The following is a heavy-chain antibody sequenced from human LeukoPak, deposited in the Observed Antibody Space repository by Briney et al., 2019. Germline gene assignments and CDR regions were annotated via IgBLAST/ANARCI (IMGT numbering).Heavy chain of an antibody. J-gene: IGHJ4*02. Sequence: GGSLRLSCVASGFTFSDYYMSWIRQAPGKGLEWISYISTSGRTIYYADSVKGRFTISRDNAKNSLFLQMNSLRAEDTAVYYCARDYDRSGYYLPFFDYWGQGTLVTVSS. CDR1: GFTFSDYY. V-gene: IGHV3-11*01. CDR2: ISTSGRTI. D-gene: IGHD3-22*01. CDR3: ARDYDRSGYYLPFFDY.